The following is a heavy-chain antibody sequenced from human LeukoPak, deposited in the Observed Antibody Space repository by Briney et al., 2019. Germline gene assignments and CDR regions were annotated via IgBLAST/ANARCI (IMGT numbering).Heavy chain of an antibody. D-gene: IGHD4-23*01. J-gene: IGHJ3*02. CDR2: ISGSGGST. CDR3: ATDYGGNSDAFDI. V-gene: IGHV3-23*01. CDR1: GFTFSSYA. Sequence: GGSLRLSCAASGFTFSSYAMSWVRQAPGKGLEWVSAISGSGGSTNYADSVKGRFTISRDNSKNTLYLQMNSLRAEDTAVYYCATDYGGNSDAFDIWGQGTMVTVSS.